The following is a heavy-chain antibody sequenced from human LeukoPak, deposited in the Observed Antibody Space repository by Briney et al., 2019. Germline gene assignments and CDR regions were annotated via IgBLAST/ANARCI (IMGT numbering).Heavy chain of an antibody. V-gene: IGHV3-53*01. J-gene: IGHJ4*02. CDR2: TYSGGNT. CDR1: GFTVSSSH. D-gene: IGHD2/OR15-2a*01. CDR3: ARGRDYFPIDY. Sequence: GGSLRLSCAASGFTVSSSHMTWVRQTPGKGLVWVSVTYSGGNTDYADSVKGRFTISRDNSRNTLYHQMSSLRVEDTAIYYCARGRDYFPIDYWGQGTFVIVSS.